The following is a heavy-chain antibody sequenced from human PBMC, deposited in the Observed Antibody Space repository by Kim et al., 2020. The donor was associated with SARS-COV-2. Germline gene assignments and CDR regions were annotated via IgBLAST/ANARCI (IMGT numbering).Heavy chain of an antibody. CDR2: IIPIFGTA. CDR3: ARVGDYDFWSGNLVLAYYYYYGMDV. D-gene: IGHD3-3*01. J-gene: IGHJ6*02. V-gene: IGHV1-69*13. Sequence: SVKVSCKASGGTFSSYAISWVRQAPGQGLEWMGGIIPIFGTANYAQKFQGRVTITADESTSTAYMELSSLRSEDTAVYYCARVGDYDFWSGNLVLAYYYYYGMDVWGQGTTVTVSS. CDR1: GGTFSSYA.